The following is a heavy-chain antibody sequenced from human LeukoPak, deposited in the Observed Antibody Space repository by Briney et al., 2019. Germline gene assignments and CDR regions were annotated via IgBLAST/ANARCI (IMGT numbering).Heavy chain of an antibody. V-gene: IGHV3-48*01. CDR1: GFTSSSYS. J-gene: IGHJ5*02. Sequence: GGSLRLSCAASGFTSSSYSMNWVRQAPGKGLEWVSYISSSSSTIYHADSVKGRFTISRDNSKNTLYLQMNSLRAEDTAVYYCARVRRSSGYSDLFDPWGQGTLATVSS. CDR2: ISSSSSTI. CDR3: ARVRRSSGYSDLFDP. D-gene: IGHD3-22*01.